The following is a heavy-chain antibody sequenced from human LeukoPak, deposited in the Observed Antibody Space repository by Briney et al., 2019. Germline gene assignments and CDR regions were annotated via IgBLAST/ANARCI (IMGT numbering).Heavy chain of an antibody. CDR2: IKEDGSEI. V-gene: IGHV3-7*01. D-gene: IGHD4-23*01. CDR1: AFTFSNYW. J-gene: IGHJ4*02. CDR3: ARDRGYSTFDL. Sequence: GGSLRLSCAASAFTFSNYWMSWVRQAPGKGLEWVANIKEDGSEINYVDSVKVRFTISRDNAKNSLYLQMNSLRVDDTAVYYCARDRGYSTFDLWGQGTLVTVSS.